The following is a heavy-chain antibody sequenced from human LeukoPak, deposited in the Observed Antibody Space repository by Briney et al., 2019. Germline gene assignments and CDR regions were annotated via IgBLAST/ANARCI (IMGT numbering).Heavy chain of an antibody. V-gene: IGHV3-33*01. Sequence: PGRSLRLSCAASGFTFSGYGMHWVRQAPGKGLEWVAVIYYDGNNKYYADSVQGRFTISRDNPKNTLYLQMNSLRAEDTAVYYCARWGSGTYNAYDHYGMDVWGQGTTVTVSS. J-gene: IGHJ6*02. CDR3: ARWGSGTYNAYDHYGMDV. CDR2: IYYDGNNK. CDR1: GFTFSGYG. D-gene: IGHD3-10*01.